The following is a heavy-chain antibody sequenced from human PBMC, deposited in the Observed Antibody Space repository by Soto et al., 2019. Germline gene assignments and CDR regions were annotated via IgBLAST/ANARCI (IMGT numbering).Heavy chain of an antibody. J-gene: IGHJ4*02. CDR1: GFAFSNCA. D-gene: IGHD2-21*02. CDR2: IKTSGDTT. V-gene: IGHV3-23*05. CDR3: TKDVTGDIGADF. Sequence: GGSLRLSCAASGFAFSNCAMSWVRQAPGKGLEWASTIKTSGDTTFYADPVKGRFTTSRDDSKNTLYLQMNSLRAEDTATYYCTKDVTGDIGADFWGQGIPVTVSS.